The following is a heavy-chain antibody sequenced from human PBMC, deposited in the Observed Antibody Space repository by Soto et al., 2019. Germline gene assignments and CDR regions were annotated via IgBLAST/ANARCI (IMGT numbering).Heavy chain of an antibody. J-gene: IGHJ4*02. D-gene: IGHD1-7*01. Sequence: GGSLRLSCATSGLTFSNYAMSWVRQAPGGGLEWVSSMSGSSGTTYYADSVRGRFTVSRDRSKNTLYLQMSSLRAEDTALYYCAKNQERELPRVIDFSGQGTLVTVYS. V-gene: IGHV3-23*01. CDR3: AKNQERELPRVIDF. CDR1: GLTFSNYA. CDR2: MSGSSGTT.